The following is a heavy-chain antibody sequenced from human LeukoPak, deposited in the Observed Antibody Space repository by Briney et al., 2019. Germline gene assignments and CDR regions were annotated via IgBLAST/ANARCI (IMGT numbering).Heavy chain of an antibody. V-gene: IGHV4-31*03. CDR3: ARIYYYYGMDV. J-gene: IGHJ6*02. CDR1: GXSISSGGYY. CDR2: IYYSGST. Sequence: SQTLSLTCTVSGXSISSGGYYWSWIRQHPGKGLGWIGYIYYSGSTYYNPSLKSRVTISVDTSKNQFSLKLSSVTAADTAVYYCARIYYYYGMDVWGQGTTVTVSS.